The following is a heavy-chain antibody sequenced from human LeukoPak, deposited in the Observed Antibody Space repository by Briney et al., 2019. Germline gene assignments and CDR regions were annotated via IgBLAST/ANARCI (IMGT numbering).Heavy chain of an antibody. CDR1: GFTFSSSA. V-gene: IGHV3-23*01. J-gene: IGHJ4*02. Sequence: GGALRLPCAASGFTFSSSAMNWVRQAPGKGLEWVSSISGSGGTTYYADSVKGRFTISRDNSKNTLYLQMNSLRGEDTAVYYCAKRDYWGQGTLVTVSS. CDR2: ISGSGGTT. CDR3: AKRDY.